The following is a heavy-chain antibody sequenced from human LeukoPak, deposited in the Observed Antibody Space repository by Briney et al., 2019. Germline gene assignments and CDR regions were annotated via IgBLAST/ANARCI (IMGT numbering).Heavy chain of an antibody. V-gene: IGHV3-21*01. Sequence: GGSLRLSCAASGFTFSAYSMNWVRQAPGKGLEWVSSISTGSSYIYYADSVKGRFTISRENAKNSLYLQMNSLRAENTAVYYCARDSTPYDSSGYCYDYWGQGTLVTVSS. J-gene: IGHJ4*02. CDR1: GFTFSAYS. D-gene: IGHD3-22*01. CDR3: ARDSTPYDSSGYCYDY. CDR2: ISTGSSYI.